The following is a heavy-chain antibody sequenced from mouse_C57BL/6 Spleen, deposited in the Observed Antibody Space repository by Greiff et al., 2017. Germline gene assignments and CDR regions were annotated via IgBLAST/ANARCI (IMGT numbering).Heavy chain of an antibody. CDR1: GYAFSSSW. CDR2: IYPGDGDT. J-gene: IGHJ2*01. CDR3: ARELLYFDY. D-gene: IGHD1-3*01. V-gene: IGHV1-82*01. Sequence: SGPELVKPGASVKISCKASGYAFSSSWMNWVKQRPGKGLEWIGRIYPGDGDTNYNGKFKGKATLTADKSSSTAYMQLSSLTSEDSAVYFCARELLYFDYWGQGTTLTVSS.